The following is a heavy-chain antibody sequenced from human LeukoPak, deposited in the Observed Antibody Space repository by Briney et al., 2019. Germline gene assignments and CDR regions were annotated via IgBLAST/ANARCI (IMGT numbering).Heavy chain of an antibody. CDR1: DVSVTTRDSY. D-gene: IGHD6-13*01. Sequence: SETLSLTCTVSDVSVTTRDSYWGWLRQPPGKGLEWIGSAYYSGSTYFNPSLKSRLSISVDTSKNQFSLKLSSVTAADTAVYYCARGVQVIAAAGYNWFDPWGQGTLVTVSS. CDR3: ARGVQVIAAAGYNWFDP. J-gene: IGHJ5*02. CDR2: AYYSGST. V-gene: IGHV4-39*07.